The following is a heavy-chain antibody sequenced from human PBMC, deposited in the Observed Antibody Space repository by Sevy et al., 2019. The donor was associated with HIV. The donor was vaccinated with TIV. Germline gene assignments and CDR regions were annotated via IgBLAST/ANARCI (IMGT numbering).Heavy chain of an antibody. D-gene: IGHD3-22*01. CDR2: ISSSGSTI. CDR3: ARNRGYDSSGYYTPPYYYMDV. V-gene: IGHV3-48*03. CDR1: GFTFSSYE. Sequence: GGSLRLSCAASGFTFSSYEMNWVRQAPGKGLEWVSYISSSGSTIYYADYVKGRFTITRDNAKNSLYLQMNSLRAEDTAVYYCARNRGYDSSGYYTPPYYYMDVWGKGTTVTVSS. J-gene: IGHJ6*03.